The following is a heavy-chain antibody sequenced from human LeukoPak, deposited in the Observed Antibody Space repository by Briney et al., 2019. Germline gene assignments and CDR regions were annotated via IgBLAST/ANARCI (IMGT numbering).Heavy chain of an antibody. V-gene: IGHV1-2*06. CDR1: GYTFTGYY. D-gene: IGHD6-19*01. CDR3: ARVLLAVAVTESNY. Sequence: ASVKVSCKASGYTFTGYYMHWVRQAPRQGLGWMGRINPNRGGTNYAQKFQGRDTMTRDTSISTAYMELSRLRSDDTAVYYCARVLLAVAVTESNYWAQEPLVPVSS. CDR2: INPNRGGT. J-gene: IGHJ4*02.